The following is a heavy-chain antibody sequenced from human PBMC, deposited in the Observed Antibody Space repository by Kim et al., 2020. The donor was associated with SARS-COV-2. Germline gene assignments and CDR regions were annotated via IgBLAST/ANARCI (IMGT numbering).Heavy chain of an antibody. V-gene: IGHV3-49*03. Sequence: GGSLRLSCTTSGFTSTDYTMSWFRQAAGKGLEWVAFIASKLHGGTAEYAASVQGRFTISRDDSKNIAYLQMNSLKTEDTALYYCARDNGLANRYFDCWGQGALVTVSS. CDR2: IASKLHGGTA. CDR1: GFTSTDYT. J-gene: IGHJ4*02. CDR3: ARDNGLANRYFDC.